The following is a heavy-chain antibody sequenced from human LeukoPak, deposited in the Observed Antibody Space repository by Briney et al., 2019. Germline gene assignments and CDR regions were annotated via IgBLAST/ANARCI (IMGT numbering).Heavy chain of an antibody. CDR2: INPNSGGT. CDR1: GCTFSSYA. CDR3: ARDKESLRSGFYSYFDY. Sequence: ASVTVSFKASGCTFSSYAISWVRQAPGQGLEWMGWINPNSGGTNYAQKFQGRVTMTRDTSISIAYMEQSRLRSDDTAVYYCARDKESLRSGFYSYFDYWGQGTLVTVSS. V-gene: IGHV1-2*02. J-gene: IGHJ4*02. D-gene: IGHD3-3*01.